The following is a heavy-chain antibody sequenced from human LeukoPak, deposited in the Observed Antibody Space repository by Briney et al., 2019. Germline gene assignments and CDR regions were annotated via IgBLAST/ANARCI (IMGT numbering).Heavy chain of an antibody. D-gene: IGHD3-16*01. CDR2: IRSKANSYAT. Sequence: QTGGSLRLSCAASGFTSSGSAMHWVRQASGKGLEWVGRIRSKANSYATIYAASVKGRFTISRDDSKNTAYLQINSLKIEDTAVYFCTTEALGYWGQGTLVTVSS. CDR3: TTEALGY. V-gene: IGHV3-73*01. J-gene: IGHJ4*02. CDR1: GFTSSGSA.